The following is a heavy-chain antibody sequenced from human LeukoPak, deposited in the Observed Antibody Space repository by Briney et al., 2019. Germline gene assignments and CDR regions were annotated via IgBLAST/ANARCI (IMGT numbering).Heavy chain of an antibody. CDR2: ISSSGSTI. V-gene: IGHV3-11*01. Sequence: PGGSLRLPCAASGFTFSDYYMSWIRQAPGKGLEWVSYISSSGSTIYYADSVKGRFTISRDNAKNSLYLQMNSLRAEDTAVYYCARDVYYYDSSGYPDYWGQGTLVTVSS. J-gene: IGHJ4*02. CDR1: GFTFSDYY. CDR3: ARDVYYYDSSGYPDY. D-gene: IGHD3-22*01.